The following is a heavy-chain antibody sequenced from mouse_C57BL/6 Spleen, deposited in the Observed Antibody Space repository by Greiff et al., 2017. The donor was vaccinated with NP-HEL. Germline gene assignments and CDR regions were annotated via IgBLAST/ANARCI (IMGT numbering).Heavy chain of an antibody. CDR1: GYTFTDYE. Sequence: VQLQQSGAELVRPGASVTLSCKASGYTFTDYEMHWVKQTPVHGLEWIGAIDPETGGTAYNQKFKGKAILTADKSSSTAYMELRSLPAEDSAVYYCTRGATVGYYFDYWGQGTTLTVSS. CDR2: IDPETGGT. CDR3: TRGATVGYYFDY. V-gene: IGHV1-15*01. D-gene: IGHD1-1*01. J-gene: IGHJ2*01.